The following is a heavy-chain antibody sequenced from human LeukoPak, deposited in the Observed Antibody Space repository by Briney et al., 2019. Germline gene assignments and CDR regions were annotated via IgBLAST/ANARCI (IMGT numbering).Heavy chain of an antibody. CDR2: IIPIFGTA. V-gene: IGHV1-69*05. D-gene: IGHD1-20*01. J-gene: IGHJ6*03. CDR3: ARDIITGTTGYYYYMDV. CDR1: GGTFSSYA. Sequence: AASVKVSCKASGGTFSSYAISWVRQAPGQGLEWMGGIIPIFGTANYAQKFQGRVTITTDESTSTAYMELSSLRSEDTAVYYCARDIITGTTGYYYYMDVWGKGTTVTVSS.